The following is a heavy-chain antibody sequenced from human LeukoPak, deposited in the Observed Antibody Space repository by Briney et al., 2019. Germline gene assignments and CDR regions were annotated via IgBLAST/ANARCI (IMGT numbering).Heavy chain of an antibody. CDR1: GYPFTTWE. D-gene: IGHD1-14*01. Sequence: ALVKVSCKTSGYPFTTWEINWVRQAAGQGLEWMGWVHPNSGNTAYAQKFQGRVTMTRDTSISTAYMELSGLRSDDTAVYFCARGPRNDPWGQGTLVTVSS. V-gene: IGHV1-8*01. CDR2: VHPNSGNT. J-gene: IGHJ5*02. CDR3: ARGPRNDP.